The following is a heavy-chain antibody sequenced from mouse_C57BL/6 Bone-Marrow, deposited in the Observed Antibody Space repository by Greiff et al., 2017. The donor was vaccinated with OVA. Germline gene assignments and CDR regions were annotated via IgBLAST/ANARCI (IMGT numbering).Heavy chain of an antibody. CDR2: IDASDSYT. J-gene: IGHJ3*01. D-gene: IGHD1-1*02. V-gene: IGHV1-59*01. CDR3: ARYYVSWFAY. CDR1: GYTFTSYW. Sequence: VQLQQPGAELVRPGTSVKLSCKASGYTFTSYWMHWVKQRPGQGLEWIGVIDASDSYTNYNQKFKGKATLTVDTSSSTAYMQLSSLTSEDSAVYYCARYYVSWFAYWGQGTLVTVSA.